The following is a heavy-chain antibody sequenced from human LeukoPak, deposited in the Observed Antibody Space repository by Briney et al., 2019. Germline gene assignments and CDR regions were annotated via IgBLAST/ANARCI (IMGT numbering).Heavy chain of an antibody. CDR1: GYSISSGYY. V-gene: IGHV4-38-2*02. CDR2: IYYSGST. Sequence: SETLSLTCAVSGYSISSGYYWGWIRQPPGKGLEWIGYIYYSGSTNYNPSLKSRVTISVDTSKNQFSLKLSSVTAADTAVYYCARDGLEAFDIWGQGTMVTVSS. CDR3: ARDGLEAFDI. J-gene: IGHJ3*02.